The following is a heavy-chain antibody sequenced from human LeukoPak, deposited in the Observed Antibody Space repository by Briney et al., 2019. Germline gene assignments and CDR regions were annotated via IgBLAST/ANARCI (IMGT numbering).Heavy chain of an antibody. V-gene: IGHV1-69*04. J-gene: IGHJ3*02. CDR1: GGTFSSYA. D-gene: IGHD4-17*01. CDR2: IIPILGIA. CDR3: ARAIPTTVTTNAFDI. Sequence: GASVKVSCKASGGTFSSYAISWVRQAPGQGLEWMGRIIPILGIANYAQKFQGRVTITADKSTSTAYMELSSLRSEDTAVYYCARAIPTTVTTNAFDIWGQGTMVTVSS.